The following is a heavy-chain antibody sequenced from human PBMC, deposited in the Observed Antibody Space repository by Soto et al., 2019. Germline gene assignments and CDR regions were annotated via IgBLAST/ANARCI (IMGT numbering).Heavy chain of an antibody. CDR1: NFVFSVYS. CDR3: ARDKDQYDFWGGTLDS. CDR2: ISYDGGNK. J-gene: IGHJ4*02. Sequence: QLVESGGGVVQPARSLKLSCTASNFVFSVYSLHWVRQAPGKGLEWVAVISYDGGNKYYADSVKGRFTISRDNCKNTLYLQMNSLRREDTAVYYWARDKDQYDFWGGTLDSWGQGTRVTVSS. D-gene: IGHD3-3*01. V-gene: IGHV3-30-3*01.